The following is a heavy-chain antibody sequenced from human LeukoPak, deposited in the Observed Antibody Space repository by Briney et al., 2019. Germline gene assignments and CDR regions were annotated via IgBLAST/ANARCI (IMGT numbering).Heavy chain of an antibody. J-gene: IGHJ4*02. CDR1: GFTISRYD. CDR3: ARDIGSFGSGSYSY. D-gene: IGHD3-10*01. V-gene: IGHV3-30*03. CDR2: IPSNGDKT. Sequence: GGSLRLSCAASGFTISRYDISWVRQAPGKGLEWVSVIPSNGDKTHYADSVKGRFTISRDNSKNTLYLQMNSLRAEDTAVYYCARDIGSFGSGSYSYWGQGTLVTVSS.